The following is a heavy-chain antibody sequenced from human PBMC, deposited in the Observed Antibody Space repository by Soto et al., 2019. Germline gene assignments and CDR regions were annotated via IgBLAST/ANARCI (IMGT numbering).Heavy chain of an antibody. CDR3: ARGTVHFDY. V-gene: IGHV3-33*01. Sequence: QVQLVESGGGVVQPGRSLRLSCAASGFTFSSYGMHWVRQAPGKGLEWVAVIWYDGSNKYYADSVKGRFTISRDNSKNXLXLXXXSLRAEDTAVYYCARGTVHFDYWGQGTLVTVSS. J-gene: IGHJ4*02. D-gene: IGHD1-1*01. CDR1: GFTFSSYG. CDR2: IWYDGSNK.